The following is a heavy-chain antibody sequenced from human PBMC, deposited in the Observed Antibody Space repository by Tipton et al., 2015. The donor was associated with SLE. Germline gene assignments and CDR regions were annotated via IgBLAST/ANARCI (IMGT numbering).Heavy chain of an antibody. V-gene: IGHV4-34*01. CDR3: ASGFSGGSFDY. J-gene: IGHJ4*02. CDR2: INHSGST. D-gene: IGHD3-10*01. Sequence: TLSLTCAVYGGSFSGYYWSWIRQPPGKGLEWIGEINHSGSTNYNPSLKSRVTISVDTSKNQFSLKLSSVTAADTAVYYCASGFSGGSFDYWGQGTLVTVSS. CDR1: GGSFSGYY.